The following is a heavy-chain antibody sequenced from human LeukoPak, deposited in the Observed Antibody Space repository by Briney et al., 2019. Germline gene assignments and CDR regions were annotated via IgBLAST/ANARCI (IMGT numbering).Heavy chain of an antibody. V-gene: IGHV4-61*02. CDR3: ARGRLYCSGGSCLNWFDP. D-gene: IGHD2-15*01. CDR1: GGSINSGSYY. J-gene: IGHJ5*02. Sequence: PSETLSLTCTVSGGSINSGSYYWSWIRQPAGKGLEWIGRVYTNGGTNYNPSLESRVTISVDTSKTQFSLKLSSVTAADTAVYYCARGRLYCSGGSCLNWFDPWGQGTLVTVSS. CDR2: VYTNGGT.